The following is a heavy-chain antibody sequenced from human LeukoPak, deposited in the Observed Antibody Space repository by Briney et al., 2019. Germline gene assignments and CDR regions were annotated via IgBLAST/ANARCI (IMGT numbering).Heavy chain of an antibody. J-gene: IGHJ6*02. D-gene: IGHD5-12*01. CDR3: ARDLYSAYDFSYYGLDV. CDR1: GASMRNYY. CDR2: IYFSGIT. Sequence: PSETLSLTCTVSGASMRNYYWSWIRQPPGKGLEWIGYIYFSGITYYNPSLKSRVTISVDTSKNQFSLRLSSVTAADTAVYYCARDLYSAYDFSYYGLDVWGQGTTVTVSS. V-gene: IGHV4-59*01.